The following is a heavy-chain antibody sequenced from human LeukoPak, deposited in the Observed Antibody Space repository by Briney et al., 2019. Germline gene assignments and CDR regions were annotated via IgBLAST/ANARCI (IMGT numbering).Heavy chain of an antibody. D-gene: IGHD3-22*01. CDR2: ISSSGNTI. CDR3: ARESDSSGWYDS. V-gene: IGHV3-48*03. CDR1: EFTFTSYE. J-gene: IGHJ5*01. Sequence: GGSLRLSCAASEFTFTSYELNWVRQAPGKGLEWVSYISSSGNTISYADSVKGRFTISRDNSKNSLYLQMSSLRSEDTALYYCARESDSSGWYDSWGQGTLVTVSS.